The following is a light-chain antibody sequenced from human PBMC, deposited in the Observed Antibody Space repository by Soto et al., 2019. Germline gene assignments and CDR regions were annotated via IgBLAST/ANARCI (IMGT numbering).Light chain of an antibody. V-gene: IGLV1-44*01. Sequence: QPVLTQPPSASGIPGQRVTISCSGSSSKIGTNTVNWYQQLPGTAPKLLIYCNNQRPSGVPDRFSGYKAGTSASLAISGLQSEDEAEYYCAAWDDSLNGRYVFGTGTKLTVL. CDR1: SSKIGTNT. CDR3: AAWDDSLNGRYV. CDR2: CNN. J-gene: IGLJ1*01.